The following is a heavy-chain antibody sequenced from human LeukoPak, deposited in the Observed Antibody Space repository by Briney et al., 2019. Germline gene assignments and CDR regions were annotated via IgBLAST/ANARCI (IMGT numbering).Heavy chain of an antibody. CDR3: AREGYCSGGSCYGLGY. CDR1: GYSISSGYY. D-gene: IGHD2-15*01. J-gene: IGHJ4*02. Sequence: PSETLSLTCTVSGYSISSGYYWGWIRQPPGKGLEWIGSIYHSGSTYYNPSLKSRVTISVDTSKNQFSLKLSSVTAADTAVYYCAREGYCSGGSCYGLGYWGQGTLVTVSS. CDR2: IYHSGST. V-gene: IGHV4-38-2*02.